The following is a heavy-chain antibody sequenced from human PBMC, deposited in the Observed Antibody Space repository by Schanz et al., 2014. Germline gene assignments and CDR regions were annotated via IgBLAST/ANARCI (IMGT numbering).Heavy chain of an antibody. Sequence: EVQLAESGGGLVQPGGSLRLSCAASGFTFENYALTWVRQVPGKGLEWVSRINWSDGGSTGYADSVRGRFTISRDNAKNSLYLEMNSLRAEDTAVYYCARDLPRTFLFDYWGQGTLXTVSS. V-gene: IGHV3-20*04. J-gene: IGHJ4*02. CDR2: INWSDGGST. CDR3: ARDLPRTFLFDY. CDR1: GFTFENYA.